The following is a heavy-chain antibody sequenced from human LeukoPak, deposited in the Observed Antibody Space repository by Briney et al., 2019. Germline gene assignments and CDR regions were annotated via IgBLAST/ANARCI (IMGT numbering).Heavy chain of an antibody. CDR1: GGTFSGYA. D-gene: IGHD1-7*01. Sequence: SVKVSCKASGGTFSGYAISWVRQAPGQGLEWMGRIIPILGIANYAQKFQGRVTITADKSTSTAYMELSSLRSEDTAVYYCARETGTTPDAFDIWGQGTMVTVSS. V-gene: IGHV1-69*04. CDR2: IIPILGIA. CDR3: ARETGTTPDAFDI. J-gene: IGHJ3*02.